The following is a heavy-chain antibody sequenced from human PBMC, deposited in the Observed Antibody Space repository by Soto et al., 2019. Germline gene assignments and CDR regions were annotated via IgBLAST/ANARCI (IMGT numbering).Heavy chain of an antibody. J-gene: IGHJ6*02. D-gene: IGHD1-20*01. CDR2: IVVGSGNT. CDR1: GFTFTSSA. CDR3: AADLSSGSIPGTGNCMDA. V-gene: IGHV1-58*01. Sequence: SVQVSCKDSGFTFTSSAVQWVRQARGQRREWIGWIVVGSGNTNYAQKFQERVTITRDMSTSTAYMELSSLRSEDTAVYYCAADLSSGSIPGTGNCMDALGHGPTGT.